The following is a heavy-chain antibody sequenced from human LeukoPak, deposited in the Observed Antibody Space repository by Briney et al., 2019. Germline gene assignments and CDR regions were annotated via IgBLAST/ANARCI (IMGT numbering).Heavy chain of an antibody. Sequence: SETLSLTCTVSGGSISSGGYYWSWIRQHPGKGLEWIGYIYYSGSTYYNPSLKSRVTISVDTSKNQFSLKLSSVTAADTAVYYCARDDSRGGYPDYWGQGTLVTVSS. J-gene: IGHJ4*02. CDR2: IYYSGST. V-gene: IGHV4-31*03. CDR3: ARDDSRGGYPDY. CDR1: GGSISSGGYY. D-gene: IGHD3-22*01.